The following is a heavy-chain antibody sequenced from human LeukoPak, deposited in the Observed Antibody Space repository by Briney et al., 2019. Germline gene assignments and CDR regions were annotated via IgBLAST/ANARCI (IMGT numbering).Heavy chain of an antibody. CDR2: IYHSGTT. J-gene: IGHJ4*02. Sequence: PSQTLSLTCTVSGDSISSGGYYWSWIRQPPGKGLKCIGYIYHSGTTQYYNPSLKSRVTISVDRSKSRFSLKVTSVTAADTAVYYCARAADGDPYFDYWGPGTLVTVSS. CDR1: GDSISSGGYY. CDR3: ARAADGDPYFDY. D-gene: IGHD4-17*01. V-gene: IGHV4-30-2*01.